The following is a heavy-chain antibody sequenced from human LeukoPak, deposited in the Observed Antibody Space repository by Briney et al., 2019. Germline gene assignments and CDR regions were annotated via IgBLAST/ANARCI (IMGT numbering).Heavy chain of an antibody. V-gene: IGHV4-39*07. J-gene: IGHJ4*02. D-gene: IGHD3-22*01. CDR1: GFTFSSYT. CDR2: IYYSGSP. CDR3: ARDATNYYDSSGLTRHFDF. Sequence: GSLRLSCAASGFTFSSYTMKWVRQPPGKGLEWIGTIYYSGSPYYNLSLKSRVTISADTSKNQLSLKLNSVTAADTAVYYCARDATNYYDSSGLTRHFDFWGQGTLVTVSS.